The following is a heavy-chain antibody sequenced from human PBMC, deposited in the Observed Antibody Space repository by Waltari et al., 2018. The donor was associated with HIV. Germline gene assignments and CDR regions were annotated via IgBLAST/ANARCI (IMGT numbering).Heavy chain of an antibody. Sequence: EVQLLESGGGLVQPGGSVGPSCAARGLTFLTHALRWVRQAPGKGLEWVSAISGSGGSTYYADSVKGRFTISRDNAKNTLYLQMNSLRAEDTAVYYCAKGAYSSYYFDYWGQGTLVTVSS. CDR3: AKGAYSSYYFDY. V-gene: IGHV3-23*01. CDR1: GLTFLTHA. CDR2: ISGSGGST. J-gene: IGHJ4*02. D-gene: IGHD6-13*01.